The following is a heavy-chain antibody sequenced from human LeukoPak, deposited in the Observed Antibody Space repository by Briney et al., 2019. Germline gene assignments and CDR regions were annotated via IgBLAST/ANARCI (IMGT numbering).Heavy chain of an antibody. CDR1: GFTFSTYA. CDR3: AKGTLGSCSGVTCYDFDN. CDR2: ITGSGRDT. J-gene: IGHJ4*02. D-gene: IGHD2-8*02. Sequence: GGSPRLSCAASGFTFSTYAMNWVRQAPGKRLEWVSSITGSGRDTYYAGSVKGRITTSRDNSRNTLYLQMNSLRAEDTALYYCAKGTLGSCSGVTCYDFDNWGQGTLVTVSS. V-gene: IGHV3-23*01.